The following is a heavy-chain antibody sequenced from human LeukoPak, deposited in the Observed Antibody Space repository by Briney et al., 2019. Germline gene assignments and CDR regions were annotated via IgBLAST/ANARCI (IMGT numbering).Heavy chain of an antibody. V-gene: IGHV3-74*01. CDR1: GFIFNPYW. CDR2: INSDGRIT. D-gene: IGHD4-17*01. J-gene: IGHJ6*02. CDR3: AREYGVTTPYYGMDV. Sequence: GGSLRLSCAASGFIFNPYWMHWVRQTPGKGLVWVSRINSDGRITTYADSVKGRFTISRDNAKNTLYLQMNSLRAEDTAVYYCAREYGVTTPYYGMDVWGQGTTVTVSS.